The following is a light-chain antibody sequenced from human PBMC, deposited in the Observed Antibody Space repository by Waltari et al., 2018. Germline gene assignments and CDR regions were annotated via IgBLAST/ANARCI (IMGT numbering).Light chain of an antibody. CDR3: QTWGTGIGV. Sequence: QLVLTQSPSASASLGASVKLTCTLSSGHSSYAIAWHQQQPEKGPRYLMKVNSDGSHTKGDGHPARFSGSSSGAERYLTISSLQSEDEADYYCQTWGTGIGVFGGGTQLTVL. V-gene: IGLV4-69*02. CDR1: SGHSSYA. J-gene: IGLJ7*01. CDR2: VNSDGSH.